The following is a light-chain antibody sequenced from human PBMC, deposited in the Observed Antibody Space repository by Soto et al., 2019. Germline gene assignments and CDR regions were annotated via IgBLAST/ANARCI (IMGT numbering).Light chain of an antibody. V-gene: IGKV3-20*01. Sequence: EVVLTQSPDTLSLSPGERATLSCRASQSVGSNYLAWYQQKPDQAPRLLISDASSRSTGVPDRFSASGSGTDFTLTISRLEPEDVAVYYCQQYGGSPLVTFGGGTKVEIK. CDR1: QSVGSNY. CDR2: DAS. CDR3: QQYGGSPLVT. J-gene: IGKJ4*01.